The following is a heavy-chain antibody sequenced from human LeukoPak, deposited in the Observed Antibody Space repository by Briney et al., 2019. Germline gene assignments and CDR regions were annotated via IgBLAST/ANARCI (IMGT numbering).Heavy chain of an antibody. CDR2: FDPEDGET. V-gene: IGHV1-24*01. J-gene: IGHJ4*02. CDR3: ATSKRRFLEWLLDY. Sequence: ASVKVSCKVSGYTLTELSMHWVRQAPGKGLEWMGGFDPEDGETIYAQKFQGRVTMTEDTSTDTAYMELSSLRSEDTAVYYCATSKRRFLEWLLDYWGQGTLVTVSS. D-gene: IGHD3-3*01. CDR1: GYTLTELS.